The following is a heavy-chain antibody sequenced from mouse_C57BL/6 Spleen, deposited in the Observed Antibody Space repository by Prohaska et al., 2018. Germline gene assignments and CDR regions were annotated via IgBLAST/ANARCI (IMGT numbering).Heavy chain of an antibody. Sequence: YNMHWVKQSHGKSLEWIGYINPNNGGTSYNQKFKGKATLTVDKSSSTAYMELRSLTSEDSAVYYCAREIFTTVVALDYWGQGTTLTVSS. V-gene: IGHV1-22*01. J-gene: IGHJ2*01. CDR2: INPNNGGT. D-gene: IGHD1-1*01. CDR3: AREIFTTVVALDY. CDR1: YN.